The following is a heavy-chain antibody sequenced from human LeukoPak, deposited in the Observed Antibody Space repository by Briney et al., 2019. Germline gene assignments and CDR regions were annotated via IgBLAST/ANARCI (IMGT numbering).Heavy chain of an antibody. V-gene: IGHV1-69*05. CDR1: GGTFSSYA. J-gene: IGHJ5*02. Sequence: SVKVSCKASGGTFSSYAISWVRQAPGQGLEWMGGIIPIFGTVNYAQKFQGRVTITTDESTSTAYMELSSLRSEDTAVYYCARRTGGSGSYYRNWFDPWGQGTLVTVSS. CDR2: IIPIFGTV. D-gene: IGHD1-26*01. CDR3: ARRTGGSGSYYRNWFDP.